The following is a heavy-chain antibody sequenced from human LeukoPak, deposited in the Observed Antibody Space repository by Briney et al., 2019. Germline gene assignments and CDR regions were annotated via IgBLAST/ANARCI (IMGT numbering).Heavy chain of an antibody. V-gene: IGHV3-48*01. CDR3: ARDGIISGWYKWD. J-gene: IGHJ4*02. Sequence: LAGGSLRLSCAASGFTFSSYSMNWVRQAPGKGLEWVSYISSSSSTIYYADSVKGRFTISRDNAKNSLYLQMNSLRAEDTAVYYCARDGIISGWYKWDWGQGTLVTVSS. CDR1: GFTFSSYS. D-gene: IGHD6-19*01. CDR2: ISSSSSTI.